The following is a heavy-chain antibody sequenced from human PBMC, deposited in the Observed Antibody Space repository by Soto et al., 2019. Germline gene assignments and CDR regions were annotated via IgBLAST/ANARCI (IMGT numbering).Heavy chain of an antibody. D-gene: IGHD3-22*01. J-gene: IGHJ3*02. CDR3: ARVYYDSSGYYYFGAFDI. CDR2: ISSSSSHT. Sequence: PGGSLRLSCAASGFTFSDYYMSWIRQAPGKGLEWVSYISSSSSHTNYADSVKGRFTISRDNAKNSLYLQMNSLRAEDTAVYYCARVYYDSSGYYYFGAFDIWGQGTMVTVS. CDR1: GFTFSDYY. V-gene: IGHV3-11*06.